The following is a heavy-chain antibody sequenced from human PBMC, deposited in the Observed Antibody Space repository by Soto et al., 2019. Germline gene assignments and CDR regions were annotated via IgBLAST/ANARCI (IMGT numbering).Heavy chain of an antibody. CDR3: AKGTARVTAQNFDS. CDR2: IYYSGST. V-gene: IGHV4-39*01. D-gene: IGHD2-21*02. Sequence: SETLSLTCTVSGGSISSSSYYWGWIRQPPGKGLEWIGSIYYSGSTYYNPSLKSRVTISVDTSKNQFSLKLSSVTAADTAVYFCAKGTARVTAQNFDSWGQGTRVTVSS. CDR1: GGSISSSSYY. J-gene: IGHJ4*02.